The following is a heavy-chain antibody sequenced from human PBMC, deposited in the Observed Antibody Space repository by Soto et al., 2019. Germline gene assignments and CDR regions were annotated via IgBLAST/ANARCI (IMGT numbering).Heavy chain of an antibody. V-gene: IGHV4-39*01. J-gene: IGHJ3*02. Sequence: QLQLQESGPGLVKPSETLSLTCTVSGGSISSSSYYWGWIRQPPGKGLEWIGSIYYSGSTYYNPSLKRRVTISVDTSKNQFSLKLSSVTAADTAVYYCARVDGPPSSGYYYLYAFDIWGQGTMVTVSS. D-gene: IGHD3-22*01. CDR3: ARVDGPPSSGYYYLYAFDI. CDR1: GGSISSSSYY. CDR2: IYYSGST.